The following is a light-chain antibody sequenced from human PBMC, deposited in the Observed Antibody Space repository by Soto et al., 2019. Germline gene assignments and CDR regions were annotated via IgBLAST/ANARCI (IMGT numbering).Light chain of an antibody. V-gene: IGLV2-14*01. CDR2: EVS. CDR3: SSYTSTNSWV. CDR1: SSDIGGYNY. J-gene: IGLJ3*02. Sequence: QSVLTQPASVSGSPGQSITISCTGTSSDIGGYNYVSWYQQHPGKAPTLIIYEVSNRPSGVSAHFSGSKSGNTASLTISGLQAADEADYYCSSYTSTNSWVFGGGTKLTVL.